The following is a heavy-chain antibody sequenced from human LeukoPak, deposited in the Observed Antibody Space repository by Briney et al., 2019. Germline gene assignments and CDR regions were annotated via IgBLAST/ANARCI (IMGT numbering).Heavy chain of an antibody. J-gene: IGHJ3*01. D-gene: IGHD3-16*01. Sequence: HGGSLRLSCAASGFTFSSYSMNWVRQAPGKGLEWVSSISTSSSYINYADSVKGRFTISRDISKNTLYLQMNSLRAEDTAIYYCAKVRKGVGAFDLWGQGTMVTVSS. CDR2: ISTSSSYI. CDR1: GFTFSSYS. CDR3: AKVRKGVGAFDL. V-gene: IGHV3-21*04.